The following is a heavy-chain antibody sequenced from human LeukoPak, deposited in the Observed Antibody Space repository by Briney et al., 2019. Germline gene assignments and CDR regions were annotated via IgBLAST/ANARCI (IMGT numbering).Heavy chain of an antibody. CDR1: GFILSAYS. V-gene: IGHV3-48*04. CDR2: ISSSGSTI. Sequence: PGGSLRLSCAASGFILSAYSMNWVRQAPGKGLEWVSYISSSGSTIYYADSVKGRFTISRDNAKNSLYLQMNSLRAEDTAVYYCASNYDTTRPLDPWGQGTLVTVSS. J-gene: IGHJ5*02. CDR3: ASNYDTTRPLDP. D-gene: IGHD3-22*01.